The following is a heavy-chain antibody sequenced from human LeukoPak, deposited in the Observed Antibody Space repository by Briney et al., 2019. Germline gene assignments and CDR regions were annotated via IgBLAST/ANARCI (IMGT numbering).Heavy chain of an antibody. D-gene: IGHD6-19*01. Sequence: KTSETLSLTCTVSGGSISSNYWSWIRQPPGKGLEWIGYIYHSGSTNYNPSLKSRVTISVDTSKNQFSLKLSSVTAADTAVYYCARSRAVAPWGQGTLVTVSS. CDR1: GGSISSNY. V-gene: IGHV4-59*12. CDR2: IYHSGST. CDR3: ARSRAVAP. J-gene: IGHJ5*02.